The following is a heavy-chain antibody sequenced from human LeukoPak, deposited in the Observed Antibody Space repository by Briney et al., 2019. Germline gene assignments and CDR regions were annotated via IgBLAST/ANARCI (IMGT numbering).Heavy chain of an antibody. D-gene: IGHD4-23*01. J-gene: IGHJ4*02. CDR1: GFSLSSYG. Sequence: GGSLRLSCAASGFSLSSYGMHWVRQAPGKGLEWVAVIWYDGSNKYYADSVKGRFTISRDNSKNTLYLQMNSLRAEDTAVYYCASSSFGLLLDYWGQGTLVTVSS. CDR2: IWYDGSNK. CDR3: ASSSFGLLLDY. V-gene: IGHV3-33*01.